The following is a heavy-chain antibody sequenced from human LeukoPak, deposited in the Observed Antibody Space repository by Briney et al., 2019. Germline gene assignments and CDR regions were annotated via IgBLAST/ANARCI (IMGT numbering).Heavy chain of an antibody. CDR1: GFTFSNAW. Sequence: PGGSLRLSCAASGFTFSNAWMSWVRQAPGKGLEWVGRIKSKTDGETTDYAAPVKGRFTISRDDSKNTLYLQMNSLKTEDTAVYYCTTGFRSHYYDSSGYYGGWSYWGQGTLVTASS. V-gene: IGHV3-15*01. J-gene: IGHJ4*02. CDR2: IKSKTDGETT. D-gene: IGHD3-22*01. CDR3: TTGFRSHYYDSSGYYGGWSY.